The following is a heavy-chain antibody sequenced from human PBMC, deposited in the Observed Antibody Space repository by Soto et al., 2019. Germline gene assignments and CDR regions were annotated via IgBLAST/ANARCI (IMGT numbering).Heavy chain of an antibody. CDR1: GGSISSGGYS. D-gene: IGHD3-3*01. Sequence: PSETLSLTCAVSGGSISSGGYSWSWIRQPPGKGLEWIGYIYHSGSTYYNPSLKSRVTISVDRSKNQFSLKLSSVTAADTAVYYCARAQYDFWSGQQNWFDPWGQGTLVTVSS. V-gene: IGHV4-30-2*01. J-gene: IGHJ5*02. CDR2: IYHSGST. CDR3: ARAQYDFWSGQQNWFDP.